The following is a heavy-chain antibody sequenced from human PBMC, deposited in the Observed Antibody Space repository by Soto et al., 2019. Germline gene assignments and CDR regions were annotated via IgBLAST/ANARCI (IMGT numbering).Heavy chain of an antibody. CDR1: GFSISRSA. Sequence: QVQLVESGGGVVQPGRSLRLSCAASGFSISRSAMHWVRQVPGKGLEWVAVIAYDGSNRWYADSAKGRFTISRDNSKNTVYLQMSSLRGEDTAVYYCARDLQAGTDNVNWFAPWGQGTLVTVSS. J-gene: IGHJ5*02. D-gene: IGHD1-1*01. V-gene: IGHV3-30*04. CDR2: IAYDGSNR. CDR3: ARDLQAGTDNVNWFAP.